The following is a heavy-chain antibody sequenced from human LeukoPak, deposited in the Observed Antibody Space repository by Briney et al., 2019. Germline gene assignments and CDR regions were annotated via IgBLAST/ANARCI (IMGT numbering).Heavy chain of an antibody. D-gene: IGHD4-17*01. Sequence: GGSLRLSCAASGFTFSSYTMNWVRQAPGKGLEWVSSVSSSGNYIYYADSVKGRFTISRDNAQNSLYLQMNSLRAEDTGVYYCARANGDLDSWGQGTLVTVSS. V-gene: IGHV3-21*01. J-gene: IGHJ4*02. CDR1: GFTFSSYT. CDR2: VSSSGNYI. CDR3: ARANGDLDS.